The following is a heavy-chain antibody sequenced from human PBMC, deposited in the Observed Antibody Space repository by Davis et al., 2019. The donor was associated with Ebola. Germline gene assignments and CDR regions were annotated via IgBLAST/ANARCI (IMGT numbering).Heavy chain of an antibody. CDR3: ARVITAEYQLLYKLPMDV. D-gene: IGHD2-2*02. J-gene: IGHJ6*03. CDR2: ISYDGSNK. V-gene: IGHV3-30-3*01. CDR1: GFTFSSYA. Sequence: GESLKISCAASGFTFSSYAMHWVRQAPGKGLEWVAVISYDGSNKYYADSVKGRFTISRDNSKNTLYLQMNSLRAEDTAVYYCARVITAEYQLLYKLPMDVWGKGTTVTVSS.